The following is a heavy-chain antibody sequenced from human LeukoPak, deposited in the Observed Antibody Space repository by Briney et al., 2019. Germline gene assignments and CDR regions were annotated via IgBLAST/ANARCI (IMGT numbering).Heavy chain of an antibody. CDR2: ISTSGST. J-gene: IGHJ4*02. CDR1: GCSISGYY. D-gene: IGHD6-25*01. CDR3: AREGQQRPLDY. V-gene: IGHV4-4*07. Sequence: PSETLSLTCTVSGCSISGYYWSWIRQPAGQGLEWIGRISTSGSTHCNPSSKSRVTMSVDTSRNQFSLNLRSVAGADAAVYYCAREGQQRPLDYWGQGTLVTVSS.